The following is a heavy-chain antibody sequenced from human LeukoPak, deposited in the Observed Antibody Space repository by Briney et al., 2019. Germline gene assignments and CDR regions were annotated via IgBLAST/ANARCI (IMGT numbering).Heavy chain of an antibody. CDR3: ATDVGSMVRIVRGGGKDYNWFDP. CDR1: GYNFTDYL. J-gene: IGHJ5*02. Sequence: ASVKVSCEASGYNFTDYLIHWVRQAPGQGLEWMGWINPNSGGTNSAQNFQGRVTLTKDTSIGTAYMELSRLTSDDTAIYYCATDVGSMVRIVRGGGKDYNWFDPWGQGALVTVSS. CDR2: INPNSGGT. D-gene: IGHD3-10*01. V-gene: IGHV1-2*02.